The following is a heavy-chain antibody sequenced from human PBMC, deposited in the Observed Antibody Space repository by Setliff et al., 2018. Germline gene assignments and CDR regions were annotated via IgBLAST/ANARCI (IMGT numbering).Heavy chain of an antibody. V-gene: IGHV1-69*10. CDR3: ARGLTYGDYRVY. CDR1: GGTFSSYA. CDR2: IIPILGIA. D-gene: IGHD4-17*01. Sequence: ASVKVSCKASGGTFSSYAISWVRQAPGQGLEWMGGIIPILGIANYAQKFQGRVTMTRDTSTSTVYMELSSLRSEDTAVYYCARGLTYGDYRVYWGQGTLVTVSS. J-gene: IGHJ4*02.